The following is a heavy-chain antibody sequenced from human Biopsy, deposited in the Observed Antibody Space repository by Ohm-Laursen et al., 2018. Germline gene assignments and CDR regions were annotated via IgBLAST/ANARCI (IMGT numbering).Heavy chain of an antibody. D-gene: IGHD1-14*01. J-gene: IGHJ5*02. V-gene: IGHV3-21*06. Sequence: SLRLSWSASGFSLRNYTINWVRQAPRKGPEWVSSISRSTSHILYAETLKGRFTSSRDNAKNSVYLQMNSLRAEDTGVYYCARGRSHLLPDHDWFDPWGQGTLVTVSS. CDR3: ARGRSHLLPDHDWFDP. CDR2: ISRSTSHI. CDR1: GFSLRNYT.